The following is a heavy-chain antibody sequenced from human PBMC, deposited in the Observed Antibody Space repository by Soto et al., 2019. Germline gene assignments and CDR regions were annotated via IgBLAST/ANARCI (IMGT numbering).Heavy chain of an antibody. CDR1: GFTFSSYW. J-gene: IGHJ6*03. CDR2: IKQDGSEK. Sequence: GGSLRLSCAASGFTFSSYWMSWVRQAPGKGLEWVANIKQDGSEKYYVDSVKGRFTISRDNAKNSLYLQMNSLRAEDTAVYYCARVTPWFYDFWSGYYMDVWGKGTTVTVSS. V-gene: IGHV3-7*01. CDR3: ARVTPWFYDFWSGYYMDV. D-gene: IGHD3-3*01.